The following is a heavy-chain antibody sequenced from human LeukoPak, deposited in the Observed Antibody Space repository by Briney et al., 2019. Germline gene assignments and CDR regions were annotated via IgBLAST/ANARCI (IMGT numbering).Heavy chain of an antibody. CDR3: AKVAKGNIVVVTALDY. J-gene: IGHJ4*02. D-gene: IGHD2-21*02. CDR2: ISYDGSNK. V-gene: IGHV3-30*18. Sequence: GVSLRLSCAASGFTFSSYWMHWVRQAPGKGLEWVAIISYDGSNKFYADSVKGRFTISRDNSKNTLYLQMNSLGPEDTAMYYCAKVAKGNIVVVTALDYWGPGTLVTVSS. CDR1: GFTFSSYW.